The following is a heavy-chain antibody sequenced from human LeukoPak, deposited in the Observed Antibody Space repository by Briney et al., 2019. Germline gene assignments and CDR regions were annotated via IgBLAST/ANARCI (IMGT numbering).Heavy chain of an antibody. D-gene: IGHD3-16*01. Sequence: GGSLRLSCAISGFTFDDYAMYWVRQAPGKGLEWVSGINWSGERIAYADSVKGRFTISRDNAKNSVFLQMGSLKPEDTAFYYCAKDSDLSIRGITVDYWGQGTLVTVSS. V-gene: IGHV3-9*01. J-gene: IGHJ4*02. CDR2: INWSGERI. CDR1: GFTFDDYA. CDR3: AKDSDLSIRGITVDY.